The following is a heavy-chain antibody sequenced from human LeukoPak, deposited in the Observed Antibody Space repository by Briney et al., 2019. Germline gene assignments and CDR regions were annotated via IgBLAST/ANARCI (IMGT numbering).Heavy chain of an antibody. V-gene: IGHV4-39*02. Sequence: SETLSLTCTVSGGSISDSSYYWGWIRQPPGKGLEWIGNIYYSGSTYYNPSLKSRLTISVDTSKNHFSLILSSVTAADTAVYYCARSILRSTVTTDVSFDIWGQGTMVTVSS. J-gene: IGHJ3*02. CDR1: GGSISDSSYY. CDR3: ARSILRSTVTTDVSFDI. CDR2: IYYSGST. D-gene: IGHD4-17*01.